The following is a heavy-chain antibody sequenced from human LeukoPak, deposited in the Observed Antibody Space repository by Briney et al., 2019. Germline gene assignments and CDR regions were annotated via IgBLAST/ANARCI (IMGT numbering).Heavy chain of an antibody. CDR1: GFTFSSHS. J-gene: IGHJ6*02. CDR2: ITSDSVTR. CDR3: ARAESENYYDYYYYYGMDV. D-gene: IGHD3-10*01. Sequence: SGGSLRLSCAASGFTFSSHSMTWVRQAPGQGLEWVSYITSDSVTRFYADSVKGRFTASRDNAEKSMYLQMNNLRAEDTAVYYCARAESENYYDYYYYYGMDVWGQGTTVTVSS. V-gene: IGHV3-48*01.